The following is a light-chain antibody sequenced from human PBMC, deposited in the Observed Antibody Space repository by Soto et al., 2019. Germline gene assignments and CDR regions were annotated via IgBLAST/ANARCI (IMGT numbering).Light chain of an antibody. Sequence: QSALTQPTSVSGSPGQSITISCTGNHNDIGTYDYVSWYQQHPGRAPRLLIYGVTTRPSGISDRFSASKSGLTASLTISGLQPEDEADYYCSSYAGSYTYVFGPGTKLTVL. CDR3: SSYAGSYTYV. V-gene: IGLV2-14*03. CDR1: HNDIGTYDY. CDR2: GVT. J-gene: IGLJ1*01.